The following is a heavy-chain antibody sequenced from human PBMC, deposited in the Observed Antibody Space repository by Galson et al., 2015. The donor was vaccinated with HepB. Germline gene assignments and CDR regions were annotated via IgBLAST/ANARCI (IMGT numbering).Heavy chain of an antibody. V-gene: IGHV1-69*13. Sequence: SVKVSCKASGGTFSSYAISWVRQAPGQGLEWMGGIIPIFGTANYAQKFQGRVTITADESTSTAYMELSSLRSEDTAVYYCAREHYGDLPMDVWGQGTTVTVSS. CDR1: GGTFSSYA. CDR2: IIPIFGTA. CDR3: AREHYGDLPMDV. D-gene: IGHD4-17*01. J-gene: IGHJ6*02.